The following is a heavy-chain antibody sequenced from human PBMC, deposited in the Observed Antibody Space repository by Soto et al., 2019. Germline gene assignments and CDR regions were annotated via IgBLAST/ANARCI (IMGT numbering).Heavy chain of an antibody. CDR3: ARSTVTLKYYYYGMDV. CDR2: IYYSGST. CDR1: GGSISSGDYY. J-gene: IGHJ6*02. D-gene: IGHD4-17*01. V-gene: IGHV4-30-4*01. Sequence: SETLSLICTVSGGSISSGDYYWSWIRQPPGKGLEWIGYIYYSGSTYYNPSLKSRVTISVDTSKNQFSLKLSSVTAADTAVYYCARSTVTLKYYYYGMDVWGQGTTVTVSS.